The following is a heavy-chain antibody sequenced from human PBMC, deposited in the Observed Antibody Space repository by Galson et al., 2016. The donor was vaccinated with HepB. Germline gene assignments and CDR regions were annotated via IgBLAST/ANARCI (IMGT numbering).Heavy chain of an antibody. CDR1: GFTFSDHY. CDR2: IRNKANSYTT. D-gene: IGHD6-6*01. CDR3: SRGDSSSSPSFDY. V-gene: IGHV3-72*01. J-gene: IGHJ4*02. Sequence: SLRLSCAASGFTFSDHYMDWVRQAPGKGLEWVARIRNKANSYTTLYAASVKGRFTISRDDSKNSLYLQMSSLKNDDTAVYFGSRGDSSSSPSFDYWGQGTLVTVSS.